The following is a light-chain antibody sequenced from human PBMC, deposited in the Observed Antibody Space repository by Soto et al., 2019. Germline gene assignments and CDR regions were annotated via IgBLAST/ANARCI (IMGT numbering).Light chain of an antibody. V-gene: IGLV2-8*01. CDR1: SSDDGGYNY. CDR2: EVS. Sequence: QSALTQPPSASGSPGQSVTISCTGPSSDDGGYNYVSWYQQHPGKAPKLMIYEVSKRPSGVPDRLSGSKSGNTASLTVSGLQVEDEADYYCASYTGSDTLVFGGGTKLTVL. J-gene: IGLJ2*01. CDR3: ASYTGSDTLV.